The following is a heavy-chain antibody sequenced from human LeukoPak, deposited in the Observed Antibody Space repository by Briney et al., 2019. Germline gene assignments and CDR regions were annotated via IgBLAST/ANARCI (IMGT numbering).Heavy chain of an antibody. J-gene: IGHJ4*02. CDR2: IYPGDSYT. D-gene: IGHD2-2*01. V-gene: IGHV5-51*01. CDR1: GYSFKNYW. Sequence: GESLKISCKGSGYSFKNYWIGWVRQMPGKGLELMVIIYPGDSYTSHSPSFQGQVTISADKSISTAYPQLSSTQASDTAMYYCATPYPREYCSTSTCYFNYWGQGTLVTVSS. CDR3: ATPYPREYCSTSTCYFNY.